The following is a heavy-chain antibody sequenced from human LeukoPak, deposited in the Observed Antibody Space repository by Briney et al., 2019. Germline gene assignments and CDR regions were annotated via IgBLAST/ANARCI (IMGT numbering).Heavy chain of an antibody. CDR2: IYTSGST. V-gene: IGHV4-61*02. CDR3: AREWGPNYVQGWFDP. D-gene: IGHD3-10*02. CDR1: GGSISSGSYY. J-gene: IGHJ5*02. Sequence: PSETLSLTCTVSGGSISSGSYYWSWIRQPAGKGLEWIGRIYTSGSTNYNPSLKSRVTISVDTSKNQFSLKLSSVTAADTAVYYCAREWGPNYVQGWFDPWGQGTLVSVSS.